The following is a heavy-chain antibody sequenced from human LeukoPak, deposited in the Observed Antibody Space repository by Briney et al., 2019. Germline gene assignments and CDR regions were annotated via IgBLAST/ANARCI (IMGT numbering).Heavy chain of an antibody. Sequence: GASVKVSCKASGYTFTNYAMNWVRQAPGQGLEWMGWINTNTGNPTYAQGFTGRFVFSLDTSVSTAYLQISSLKAEDTAAYYCARVYPPAFGEFQYYYFDYWGQGTLVTVSS. CDR2: INTNTGNP. CDR3: ARVYPPAFGEFQYYYFDY. J-gene: IGHJ4*02. D-gene: IGHD3-10*01. V-gene: IGHV7-4-1*02. CDR1: GYTFTNYA.